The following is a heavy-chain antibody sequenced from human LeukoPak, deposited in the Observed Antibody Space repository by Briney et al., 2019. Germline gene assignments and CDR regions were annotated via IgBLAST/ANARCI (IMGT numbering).Heavy chain of an antibody. Sequence: ASVKLSCKASGHTSTTYAIHWVRQAPGQGLEWMGWINAGNGNIKYSQKFQGRVTITGDTSASTAYMELSSLRSEDTAVYYCARGYCSSTSCYMDVWGQGTTVT. V-gene: IGHV1-3*01. D-gene: IGHD2-2*01. CDR2: INAGNGNI. CDR1: GHTSTTYA. CDR3: ARGYCSSTSCYMDV. J-gene: IGHJ6*02.